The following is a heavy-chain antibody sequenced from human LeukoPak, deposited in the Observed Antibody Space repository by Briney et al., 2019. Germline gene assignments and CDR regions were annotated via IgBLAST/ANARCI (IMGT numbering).Heavy chain of an antibody. D-gene: IGHD3-10*01. CDR2: ISGSGGST. CDR1: GFTFSSYA. V-gene: IGHV3-23*01. Sequence: GGSLRLSCAASGFTFSSYAMSWVRQAPGKGLEWVSAISGSGGSTYYADSVKGRFTISRDNSKNTLYQQMNSLRAEDTAVYYCAKDLRITMVRGAFDIWGQGTMVTVSS. CDR3: AKDLRITMVRGAFDI. J-gene: IGHJ3*02.